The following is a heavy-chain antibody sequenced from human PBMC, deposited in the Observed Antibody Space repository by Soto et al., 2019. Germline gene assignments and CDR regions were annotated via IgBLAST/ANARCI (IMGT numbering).Heavy chain of an antibody. Sequence: SETLSLTCTVSGGSISSYYWSWIRQPPGKGLEWIGYIYYSGSTNYNPSLKSRVTISVDTSKDQFSLKLSSVTAADTAVYYCASIGYDSSGTFDYWGQGTLVTVSS. D-gene: IGHD3-22*01. CDR1: GGSISSYY. V-gene: IGHV4-59*01. CDR2: IYYSGST. J-gene: IGHJ4*02. CDR3: ASIGYDSSGTFDY.